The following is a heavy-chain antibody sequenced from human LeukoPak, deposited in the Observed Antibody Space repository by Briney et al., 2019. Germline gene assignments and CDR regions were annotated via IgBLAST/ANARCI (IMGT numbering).Heavy chain of an antibody. CDR3: ARERDSTGDPRYRVWFDP. D-gene: IGHD7-27*01. V-gene: IGHV1-8*01. J-gene: IGHJ5*02. CDR1: GYTFTSYD. Sequence: EASVKVSCKASGYTFTSYDINWVRQATGQGLEWMGWMNPNSGNTGYAQKFQGRVTMTRNTSISTAYMELSSLRSEDTAVYYCARERDSTGDPRYRVWFDPWGQGTLVTVSS. CDR2: MNPNSGNT.